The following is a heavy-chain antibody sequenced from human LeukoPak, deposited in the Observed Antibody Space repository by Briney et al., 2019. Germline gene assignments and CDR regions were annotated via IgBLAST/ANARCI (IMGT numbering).Heavy chain of an antibody. D-gene: IGHD3-10*01. CDR1: GFTFSSYG. V-gene: IGHV3-30*02. Sequence: GGSLRLSCAASGFTFSSYGMHWVRQAPGKGLEWVAFIRYDGSNKYYADSVKGRFTISRDNSKNTLYLQMNSLRAEDTAVCYCAKDDSYGSGPYGMDVWGQGTTVTVSS. CDR3: AKDDSYGSGPYGMDV. CDR2: IRYDGSNK. J-gene: IGHJ6*02.